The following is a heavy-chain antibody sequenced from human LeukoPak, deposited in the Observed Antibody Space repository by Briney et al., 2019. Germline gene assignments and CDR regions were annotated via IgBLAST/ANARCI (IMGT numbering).Heavy chain of an antibody. CDR1: GDSVSSKNSA. Sequence: SQTLSLTCAISGDSVSSKNSAWNWITQSPSRGLEWLGRKYYRAKWYNDYAVSVKGRITINPDTSKNQFSLQLNSVTPEDTAVYYCAREVGLWFGESARSKWFDPWGQGTLVTVSS. D-gene: IGHD3-10*01. V-gene: IGHV6-1*01. CDR3: AREVGLWFGESARSKWFDP. CDR2: KYYRAKWYN. J-gene: IGHJ5*02.